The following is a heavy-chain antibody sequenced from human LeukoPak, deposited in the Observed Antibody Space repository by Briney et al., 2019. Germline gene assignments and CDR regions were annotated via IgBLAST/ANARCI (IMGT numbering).Heavy chain of an antibody. J-gene: IGHJ4*02. CDR1: GGSIGSDY. CDR2: IYYTGGT. Sequence: SETLSLTCSVSGGSIGSDYWTWIRQPPGKGLEYIGYIYYTGGTNYNPSLKSRVTISVDTSKNQFSLKLSSVTAADTAVYFCAKYGNSGWVIDNWGQGTLVTVSS. V-gene: IGHV4-59*08. CDR3: AKYGNSGWVIDN. D-gene: IGHD6-19*01.